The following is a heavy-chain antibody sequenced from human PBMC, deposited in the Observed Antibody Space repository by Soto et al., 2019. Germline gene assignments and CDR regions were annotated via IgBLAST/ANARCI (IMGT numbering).Heavy chain of an antibody. D-gene: IGHD3-22*01. CDR1: GFTFSSYW. Sequence: EVQLVESGGGLVQRGGSLRLSCAASGFTFSSYWLHWVRQAPGKGLVWVSGINTDGGSTDYADSVKGRFIISRDNAKNTLYLQMNSLRAEDTAVYYCARPRYDSTGTPFDHWGLGTLVTVSS. V-gene: IGHV3-74*01. CDR3: ARPRYDSTGTPFDH. J-gene: IGHJ4*02. CDR2: INTDGGST.